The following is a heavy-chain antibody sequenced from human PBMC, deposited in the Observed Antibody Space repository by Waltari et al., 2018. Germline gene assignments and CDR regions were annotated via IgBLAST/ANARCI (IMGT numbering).Heavy chain of an antibody. Sequence: EVQLLESGGGLVQPGESLRLSCAASGFTFSSYTMSWVRQAPGKGREGVSSTSGRGVSTYYADSVKGRFTVSRDNSKNTLYLHMNSLRAADTAVYHWARRMDAPGSRYFDDWGQGTLVTVSS. V-gene: IGHV3-23*01. D-gene: IGHD6-13*01. CDR1: GFTFSSYT. CDR3: ARRMDAPGSRYFDD. CDR2: TSGRGVST. J-gene: IGHJ4*02.